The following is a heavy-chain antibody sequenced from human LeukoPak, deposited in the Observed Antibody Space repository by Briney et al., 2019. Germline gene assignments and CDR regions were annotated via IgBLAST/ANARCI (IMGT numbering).Heavy chain of an antibody. Sequence: PSETLSLTCSVSGDSISSGTRYWSWIRQHPEKGLEWIGYIYYSGSTYYNPSLKSRVTISVDTSKNQFSLKLSSVTAADTAVYYCASGSEEVATLAYWGQGTLVTVFS. CDR2: IYYSGST. D-gene: IGHD5-12*01. CDR1: GDSISSGTRY. J-gene: IGHJ4*02. CDR3: ASGSEEVATLAY. V-gene: IGHV4-31*03.